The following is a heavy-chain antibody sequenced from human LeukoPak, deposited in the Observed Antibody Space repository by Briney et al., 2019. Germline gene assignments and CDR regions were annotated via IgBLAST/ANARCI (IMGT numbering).Heavy chain of an antibody. CDR1: GGSISSYY. CDR3: ARGGEEYQLLLGYYYYYMDV. J-gene: IGHJ6*03. V-gene: IGHV4-4*07. CDR2: IYTSGST. Sequence: PSETLSLTCTVSGGSISSYYWSWIRQPAGKGLEWIGRIYTSGSTNYNPSLKSRVTISVGTSKNQFSLKLSSVTAADTAVYYCARGGEEYQLLLGYYYYYMDVWGKGTTVTVSS. D-gene: IGHD2-2*01.